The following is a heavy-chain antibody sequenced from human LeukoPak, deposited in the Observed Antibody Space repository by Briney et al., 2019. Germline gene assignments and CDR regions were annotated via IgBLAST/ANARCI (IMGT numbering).Heavy chain of an antibody. Sequence: GASVKVSCKASGYTFTSYGISWVRQAPGQGLEWMGWISAYNGNTNYAQKLQGRVTMTTDTSTSTAYMELRSLRSDDTAVYYCARMSKRFGSPWEVDYWGQGTLVTVSS. CDR3: ARMSKRFGSPWEVDY. CDR1: GYTFTSYG. V-gene: IGHV1-18*01. D-gene: IGHD1-26*01. J-gene: IGHJ4*02. CDR2: ISAYNGNT.